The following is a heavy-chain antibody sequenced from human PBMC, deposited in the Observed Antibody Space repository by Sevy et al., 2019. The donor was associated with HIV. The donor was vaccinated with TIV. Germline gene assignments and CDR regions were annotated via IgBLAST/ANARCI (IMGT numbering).Heavy chain of an antibody. CDR2: ISGSGGST. D-gene: IGHD3-9*01. V-gene: IGHV3-23*01. CDR1: GFTFSSYA. Sequence: GGSLRLSCAASGFTFSSYAMSWVRQAPGKGLEWVSAISGSGGSTYYADSVKGRFTISRDKSKNTLYLQMNSLRAEDTAVYYCANENYDILTGYYRGSFDYWGQGTLVTVSS. J-gene: IGHJ4*02. CDR3: ANENYDILTGYYRGSFDY.